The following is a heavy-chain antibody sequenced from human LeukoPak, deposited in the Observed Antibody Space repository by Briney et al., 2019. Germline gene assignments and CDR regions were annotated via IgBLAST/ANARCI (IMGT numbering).Heavy chain of an antibody. J-gene: IGHJ4*02. CDR1: GFTLSSYS. V-gene: IGHV3-21*01. D-gene: IGHD6-19*01. CDR2: ISSSSSYI. Sequence: GGSLRLSCAASGFTLSSYSMNWVRQAPGKGLEWVSSISSSSSYIYYADSVKGRFTISRDNAKNSLYLQMNSLRAEDTAVYYCARDRRLAVAGTRVGYFDYWGQGTLVTVSP. CDR3: ARDRRLAVAGTRVGYFDY.